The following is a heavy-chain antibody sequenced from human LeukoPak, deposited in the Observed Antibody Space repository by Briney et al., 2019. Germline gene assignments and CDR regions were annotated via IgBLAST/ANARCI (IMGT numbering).Heavy chain of an antibody. V-gene: IGHV4-59*01. CDR3: ARVADQNWYFDL. Sequence: SETLSLTRTVSGDSISTYYWSWIRQPPGKGLEWIGYVYYSRSTNYNPSLKSRVTISADTSKNQFSLKVTSVTAADTAVYYCARVADQNWYFDLWGRGTLVTVSS. CDR2: VYYSRST. J-gene: IGHJ2*01. CDR1: GDSISTYY.